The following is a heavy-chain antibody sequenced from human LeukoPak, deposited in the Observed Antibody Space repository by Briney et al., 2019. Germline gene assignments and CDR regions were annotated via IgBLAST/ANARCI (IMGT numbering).Heavy chain of an antibody. V-gene: IGHV4-4*02. CDR2: IYHSGST. D-gene: IGHD4/OR15-4a*01. CDR1: GGSISSSNW. J-gene: IGHJ6*04. CDR3: ARVKGGAKDYYGMDV. Sequence: PSETLSLTCAVSGGSISSSNWWSWVRQPPGKGLEWIGEIYHSGSTNYNPSLKSRVTISVDKSKNQFSLKLSSVTAADTAVYYCARVKGGAKDYYGMDVWGKGTTVTVSS.